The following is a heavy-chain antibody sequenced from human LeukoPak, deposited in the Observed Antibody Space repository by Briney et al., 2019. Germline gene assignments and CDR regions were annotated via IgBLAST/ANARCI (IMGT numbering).Heavy chain of an antibody. CDR1: GGSIRSGGYS. Sequence: SQTLSLTCAVSGGSIRSGGYSWSWIRQPPGKGLEWIGYIYHSGSTYYNPSLKSRVTISVDRSKNQFSLKLSSVTAADTAVYYCARGNTYYDILTGYGTNWFDPWGQGTLVTVSS. CDR2: IYHSGST. V-gene: IGHV4-30-2*01. J-gene: IGHJ5*02. D-gene: IGHD3-9*01. CDR3: ARGNTYYDILTGYGTNWFDP.